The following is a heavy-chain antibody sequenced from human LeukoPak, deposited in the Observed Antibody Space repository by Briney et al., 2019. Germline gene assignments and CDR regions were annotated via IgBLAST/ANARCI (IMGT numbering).Heavy chain of an antibody. CDR1: GFTFSSYG. J-gene: IGHJ4*02. CDR2: ISGSGGST. D-gene: IGHD3-10*01. Sequence: GGSLRLSCAASGFTFSSYGMSWVRQAPGKGLEWVSGISGSGGSTYHADSVKGRFTISRDNSKNTLYLQMNSLRAEDTAVYYCAKPMSGSGSYYMFDYWGQGTLVTVSS. V-gene: IGHV3-23*01. CDR3: AKPMSGSGSYYMFDY.